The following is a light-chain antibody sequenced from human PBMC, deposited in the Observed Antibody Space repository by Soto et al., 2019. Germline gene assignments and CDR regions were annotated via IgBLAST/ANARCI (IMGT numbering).Light chain of an antibody. CDR1: SSNIGRNY. V-gene: IGLV1-47*02. Sequence: QSVLPQTPSVSGTPGQTVTISCSGSSSNIGRNYVYWYQQLPGAAPKLLMYSHNIRPSGVPDRFSGSKSGTSASLAISGLRSEDEADYYCAAWDDSLSGVVFGGGTKVTVL. CDR3: AAWDDSLSGVV. CDR2: SHN. J-gene: IGLJ2*01.